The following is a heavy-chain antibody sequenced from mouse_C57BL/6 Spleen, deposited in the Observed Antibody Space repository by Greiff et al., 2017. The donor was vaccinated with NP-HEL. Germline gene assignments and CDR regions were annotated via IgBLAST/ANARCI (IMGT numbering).Heavy chain of an antibody. Sequence: QVHVKQPGAELVRPGSSVKLSCKASGYTFTSYWMHWVKQRPIQGLEWIGNIDPSDSETHYNQKFKDKATLTVDKSSSTAYMQLSSLTSEDSAVYYCARTRYYSNYPSYWYFDVWGTGTTVTVSS. CDR3: ARTRYYSNYPSYWYFDV. D-gene: IGHD2-5*01. J-gene: IGHJ1*03. V-gene: IGHV1-52*01. CDR2: IDPSDSET. CDR1: GYTFTSYW.